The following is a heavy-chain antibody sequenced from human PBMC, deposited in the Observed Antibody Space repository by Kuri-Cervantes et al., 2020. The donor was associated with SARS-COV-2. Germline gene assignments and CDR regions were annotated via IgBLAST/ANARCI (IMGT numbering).Heavy chain of an antibody. Sequence: GESLKISCAASGFTFSSYWMSWVRQAPGKGLEWVAVISYDGSNKYYADSVKGRFTISRDNSKNTLYLQMNSLRAEDTAVYYCARDTAMVSGQFDPWGQGTLVTVSS. CDR3: ARDTAMVSGQFDP. J-gene: IGHJ5*02. D-gene: IGHD5-18*01. CDR1: GFTFSSYW. V-gene: IGHV3-30*03. CDR2: ISYDGSNK.